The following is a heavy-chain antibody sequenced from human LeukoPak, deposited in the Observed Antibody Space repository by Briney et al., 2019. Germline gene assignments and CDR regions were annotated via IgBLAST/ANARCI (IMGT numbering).Heavy chain of an antibody. CDR2: ISASSGST. D-gene: IGHD3-16*01. CDR1: GFTFNSYA. J-gene: IGHJ4*02. V-gene: IGHV3-23*01. CDR3: ASNWAYDYVVQSY. Sequence: GGSLRLSCAASGFTFNSYAMSWVRQSPGKGLEWVSSISASSGSTYYADSVKGRFTISRDNSQNTLYLQMNSLKAEDTAVYYCASNWAYDYVVQSYWGQGTLVTVSS.